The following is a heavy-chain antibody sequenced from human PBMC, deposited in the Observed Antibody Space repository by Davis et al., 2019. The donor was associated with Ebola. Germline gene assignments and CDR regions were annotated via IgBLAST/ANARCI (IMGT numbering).Heavy chain of an antibody. D-gene: IGHD3-3*01. CDR1: GGSFSGYH. J-gene: IGHJ5*02. CDR3: ARVNYDFWSGYANWFDP. Sequence: MPSETLSLTCAVYGGSFSGYHWSWIRQPPGKGLEWIGEINHSGSTNYNPSLKSRVTISVDTSKNQFSLKLSSVTAADTAVYYCARVNYDFWSGYANWFDPWGQGTLVTVSS. V-gene: IGHV4-34*01. CDR2: INHSGST.